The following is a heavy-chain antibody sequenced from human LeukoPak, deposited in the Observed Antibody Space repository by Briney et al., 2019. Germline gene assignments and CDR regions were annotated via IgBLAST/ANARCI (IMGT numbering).Heavy chain of an antibody. J-gene: IGHJ3*02. Sequence: ASVKVSCKASGYTFTGYYMHRVRQAPGQGLEWMGRINPSSGGTNYAQKFQGRVTMTRDTSISTAYMELSRLRSDDTAVYYCARGRYDSSGYQRAFDIWGQGTMVTVSS. CDR3: ARGRYDSSGYQRAFDI. CDR1: GYTFTGYY. V-gene: IGHV1-2*06. CDR2: INPSSGGT. D-gene: IGHD3-22*01.